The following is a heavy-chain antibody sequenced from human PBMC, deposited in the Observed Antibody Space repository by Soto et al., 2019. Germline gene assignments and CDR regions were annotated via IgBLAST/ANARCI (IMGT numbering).Heavy chain of an antibody. V-gene: IGHV4-59*08. CDR1: GGSISSYY. CDR3: ASSDTVSNNWFDP. J-gene: IGHJ5*02. CDR2: IYYSGST. Sequence: SETLSLTCTVSGGSISSYYWSWIRQPPGKGLEWIGHIYYSGSTNYNPSLKSRVTISVDTSKNQFSLKLSSVTAADTAVYYCASSDTVSNNWFDPWGQGTLVTVSS. D-gene: IGHD4-4*01.